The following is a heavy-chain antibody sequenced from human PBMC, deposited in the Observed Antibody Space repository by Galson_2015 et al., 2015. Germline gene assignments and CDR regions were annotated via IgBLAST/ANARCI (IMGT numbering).Heavy chain of an antibody. J-gene: IGHJ4*02. CDR1: GFTFDNYA. D-gene: IGHD2-21*01. Sequence: SLRLSCAASGFTFDNYAMHWARQAPGKGLEWVSGISWNSAYTGYADSVKGRFTISRDNAKNSLYLQMNSLRPGDTAFYYCAKVNGDGWDPAYYFDYWGLGTLVTVSS. CDR3: AKVNGDGWDPAYYFDY. V-gene: IGHV3-9*01. CDR2: ISWNSAYT.